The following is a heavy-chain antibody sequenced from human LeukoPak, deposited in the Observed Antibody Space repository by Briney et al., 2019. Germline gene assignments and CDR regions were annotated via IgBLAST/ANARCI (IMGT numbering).Heavy chain of an antibody. CDR2: ISGSGGST. Sequence: VGSLGLSCAASGFTFSSYAMSWVRQAPGKGLEWVSAISGSGGSTYYADSVKGRFTISRDNSKNTLYLQMNSLRAEDTAVYYCAVCSSTSCPFDYWGQGTLVTVSS. CDR3: AVCSSTSCPFDY. V-gene: IGHV3-23*01. J-gene: IGHJ4*02. CDR1: GFTFSSYA. D-gene: IGHD2-2*01.